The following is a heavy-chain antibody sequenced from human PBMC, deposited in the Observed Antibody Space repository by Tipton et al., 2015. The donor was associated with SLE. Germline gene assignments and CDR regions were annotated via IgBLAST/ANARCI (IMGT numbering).Heavy chain of an antibody. D-gene: IGHD6-6*01. J-gene: IGHJ4*02. CDR3: DTIESIAARRGADY. V-gene: IGHV1-69*01. Sequence: QLVQSGAEVKKPGASVKVSCKASGYTFTSYAISWVRQAPGQGLEWMGGIIPIFGTANYAQKFQCRVTITADESTSTAYMELSSLRSEATAVYYCDTIESIAARRGADYWGQGPLVSVSS. CDR2: IIPIFGTA. CDR1: GYTFTSYA.